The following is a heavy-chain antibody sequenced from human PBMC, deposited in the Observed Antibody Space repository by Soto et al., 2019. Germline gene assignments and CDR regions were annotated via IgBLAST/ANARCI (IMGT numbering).Heavy chain of an antibody. CDR1: GGTFSSYT. J-gene: IGHJ4*02. CDR2: IIPILGIA. V-gene: IGHV1-69*04. CDR3: ARDRSGGITIFGVVKPAPFDY. D-gene: IGHD3-3*01. Sequence: SVKVSCKASGGTFSSYTISWVRQAPGQGLEWMGRIIPILGIANYAQKFQGRVTITADKSTSTAYMELSSLRSEDTAVYYCARDRSGGITIFGVVKPAPFDYWGQGTLVTVSS.